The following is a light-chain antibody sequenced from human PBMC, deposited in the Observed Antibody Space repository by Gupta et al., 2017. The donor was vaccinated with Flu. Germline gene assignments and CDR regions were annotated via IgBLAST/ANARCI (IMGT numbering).Light chain of an antibody. CDR2: EVS. J-gene: IGLJ1*01. CDR3: TSYKSNDALYV. Sequence: LTQPASVSGSPGQSITISCTGTSSDIGGYNNVSWYLQHPGKAPKLMIYEVSNRPSGVSNRFSGSKSGNTASLTISGLQSEDEADYFCTSYKSNDALYVFGTGTKVTVL. V-gene: IGLV2-14*01. CDR1: SSDIGGYNN.